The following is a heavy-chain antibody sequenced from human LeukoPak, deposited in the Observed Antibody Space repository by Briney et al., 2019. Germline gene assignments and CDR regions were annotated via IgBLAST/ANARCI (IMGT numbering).Heavy chain of an antibody. J-gene: IGHJ4*02. V-gene: IGHV3-21*01. D-gene: IGHD3-22*01. CDR2: ISSSSSYI. CDR3: ARGYYDSSGYYPWYFDY. CDR1: GFTFSSYW. Sequence: GGSLRLSCAASGFTFSSYWMHWVRQAPGKGLEWVSSISSSSSYIYYADTVKGRFTISRDNAKNSLYLQMNSLRAEDTAVYYCARGYYDSSGYYPWYFDYWGQGTLVTVSS.